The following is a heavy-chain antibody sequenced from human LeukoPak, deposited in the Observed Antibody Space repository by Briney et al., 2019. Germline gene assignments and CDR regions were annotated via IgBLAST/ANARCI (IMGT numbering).Heavy chain of an antibody. Sequence: TGGSLRLSCAASGFTFSSYAVHWVRQAPGKGLEWVAVISYDGSNKYYADSVKGRFTTSRDKSKNTLYLQMNSLRAEDTAVYYCVRDAAYVSAGYYFDYWGQGTLVTVSS. V-gene: IGHV3-30-3*01. D-gene: IGHD5/OR15-5a*01. CDR1: GFTFSSYA. CDR2: ISYDGSNK. CDR3: VRDAAYVSAGYYFDY. J-gene: IGHJ4*02.